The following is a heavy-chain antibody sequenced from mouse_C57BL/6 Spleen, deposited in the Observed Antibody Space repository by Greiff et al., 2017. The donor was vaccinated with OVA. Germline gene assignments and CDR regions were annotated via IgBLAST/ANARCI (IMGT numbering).Heavy chain of an antibody. V-gene: IGHV5-17*01. CDR1: GFTFSDYG. D-gene: IGHD1-1*01. CDR3: ARDYYGSRAMDY. Sequence: EVKLMESGGGLVKPGGSLKLSCAASGFTFSDYGMHWVRQALEKGLEWVAYISSGSSTIYYADTVMGRFTISRDNAKNTLFLQMTSLRSEDTAMYYCARDYYGSRAMDYWGEGTSVTVSS. CDR2: ISSGSSTI. J-gene: IGHJ4*01.